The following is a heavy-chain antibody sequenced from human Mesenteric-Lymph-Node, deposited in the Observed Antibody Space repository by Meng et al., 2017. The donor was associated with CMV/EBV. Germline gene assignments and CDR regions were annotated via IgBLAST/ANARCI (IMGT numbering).Heavy chain of an antibody. J-gene: IGHJ4*02. CDR3: ASDSSGYYYAF. V-gene: IGHV3-53*01. Sequence: GGSLRLSCVASGFSVSSNYMNWVRQAPGKGLEWISIICSDAWTYFADSVKGRFTISRDNAKNSLYLQMNSLRAEDTAIYYCASDSSGYYYAFWGQGTLVTVSS. CDR2: ICSDAWT. D-gene: IGHD3-22*01. CDR1: GFSVSSNY.